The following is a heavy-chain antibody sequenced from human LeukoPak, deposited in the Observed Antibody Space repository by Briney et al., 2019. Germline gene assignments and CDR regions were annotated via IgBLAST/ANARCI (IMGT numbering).Heavy chain of an antibody. CDR2: INCNGGSA. CDR1: GFTFSTYC. D-gene: IGHD3-10*01. Sequence: GGSLRLSCAASGFTFSTYCMHWVRQAPGQGLEWVSIINCNGGSATYADSVKGRFTISRDNSKNSLYLQMNSLRAEDTAVYYFARESGFRGGAFEICGQGKMVTVSS. V-gene: IGHV3-74*01. CDR3: ARESGFRGGAFEI. J-gene: IGHJ3*02.